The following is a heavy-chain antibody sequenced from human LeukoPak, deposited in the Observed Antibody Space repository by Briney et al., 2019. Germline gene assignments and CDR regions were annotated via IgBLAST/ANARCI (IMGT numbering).Heavy chain of an antibody. CDR2: ISSSSSYI. CDR3: ARVGIAVDGGDY. D-gene: IGHD6-19*01. CDR1: GFTFSSYS. J-gene: IGHJ4*02. V-gene: IGHV3-21*01. Sequence: GGSLRLSCAASGFTFSSYSMNWARQAPGKGLEWVSSISSSSSYIYYADSVKGRFTISRDNAKNSLYLQMNSLRAEDTAVYYCARVGIAVDGGDYWGQGTLVTVSS.